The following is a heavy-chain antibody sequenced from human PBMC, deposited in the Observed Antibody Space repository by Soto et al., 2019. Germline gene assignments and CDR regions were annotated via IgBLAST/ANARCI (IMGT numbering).Heavy chain of an antibody. D-gene: IGHD2-15*01. V-gene: IGHV1-2*04. Sequence: ASVKVSCKTSGYTFTGYYMHWVRQAPGQGLEWMGWINPNSGGTNYAQKFQGWVTMTRDTSISTAYMELSRLRSDDTAVYYCARGKADYYYYMDVWGKGTTVTVSS. CDR2: INPNSGGT. J-gene: IGHJ6*03. CDR1: GYTFTGYY. CDR3: ARGKADYYYYMDV.